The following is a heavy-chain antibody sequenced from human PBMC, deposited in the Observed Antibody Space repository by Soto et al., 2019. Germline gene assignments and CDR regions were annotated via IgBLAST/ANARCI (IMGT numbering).Heavy chain of an antibody. CDR3: AREVEWLLSQGAFDI. Sequence: ASVKVSCKASGYTFTSYGISWLRQAPGQGLEWMGWISAYNGNTNYAQKLQGRVTMTTDTSTSTAYMELRSLRSDDTAVYYCAREVEWLLSQGAFDIWGQGTMVTVSS. D-gene: IGHD3-3*01. V-gene: IGHV1-18*01. J-gene: IGHJ3*02. CDR2: ISAYNGNT. CDR1: GYTFTSYG.